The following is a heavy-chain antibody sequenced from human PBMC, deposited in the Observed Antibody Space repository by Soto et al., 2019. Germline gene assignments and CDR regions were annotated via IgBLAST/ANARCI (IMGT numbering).Heavy chain of an antibody. CDR2: IYYRGGT. V-gene: IGHV4-39*01. D-gene: IGHD4-4*01. CDR3: ARRTTSSTFDY. J-gene: IGHJ4*02. CDR1: WGSINTTRYY. Sequence: PSEALALTCTVSWGSINTTRYYWGWVRQPPGKGVGGIGGIYYRGGTYYNPSLKSRLTISVATSKSQFSLKLTSVTATDTAMDYCARRTTSSTFDYWGKGTLVTVS.